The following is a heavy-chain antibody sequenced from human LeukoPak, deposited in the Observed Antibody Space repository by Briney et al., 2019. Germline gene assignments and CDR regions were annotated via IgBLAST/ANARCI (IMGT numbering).Heavy chain of an antibody. D-gene: IGHD2-2*01. Sequence: PSETLSLTCTVSGYSISSGYYWGWIRQPPGKGLEWIGSIYHSGSTYYNPSLKSRVTISVDTSKNQFSLKLSSVTAADTAVYYCARVGEAAMYTFDYWGQGTLVTVSS. J-gene: IGHJ4*02. CDR2: IYHSGST. CDR3: ARVGEAAMYTFDY. V-gene: IGHV4-38-2*02. CDR1: GYSISSGYY.